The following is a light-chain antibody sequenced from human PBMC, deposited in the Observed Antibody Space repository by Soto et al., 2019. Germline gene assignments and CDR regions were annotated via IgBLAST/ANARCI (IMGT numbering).Light chain of an antibody. V-gene: IGLV2-14*01. CDR3: FSYTSSGTYV. Sequence: QSALTQPASVSGSPGQSITISCTGTSSDVGNYKYVSWYQQHPGKAPKLMIYEVSNRPSGVSNRFSGSKSVNTASLTISGFQAEDETDYYCFSYTSSGTYVFGTGTKVTVL. CDR1: SSDVGNYKY. CDR2: EVS. J-gene: IGLJ1*01.